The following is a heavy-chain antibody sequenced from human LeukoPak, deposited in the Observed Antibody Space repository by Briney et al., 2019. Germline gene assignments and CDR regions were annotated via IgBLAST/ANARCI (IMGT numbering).Heavy chain of an antibody. CDR3: TRTYNIRYFDT. J-gene: IGHJ4*02. Sequence: GGSLRLSCAASGFIFSSYGMHWVRQALGKGLEWVAVIWSDASNTYYVDSVKGRFTISRDNSKNTLFLQMNSLRAEDTAVYYCTRTYNIRYFDTWGQGTLVTVSS. D-gene: IGHD3-9*01. CDR1: GFIFSSYG. CDR2: IWSDASNT. V-gene: IGHV3-33*01.